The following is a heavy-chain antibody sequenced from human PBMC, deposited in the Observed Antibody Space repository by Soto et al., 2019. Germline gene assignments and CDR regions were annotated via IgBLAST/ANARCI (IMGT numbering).Heavy chain of an antibody. V-gene: IGHV4-59*01. CDR1: GGSISSYY. J-gene: IGHJ4*02. D-gene: IGHD2-15*01. CDR2: IYYSGST. Sequence: PSETLSLTCTVSGGSISSYYWSWTRQPPGKGLEWIGYIYYSGSTNYNPSLKSRVTISVDTSKNQFSLKLSSVTAADTAVYFCAGSYCSGGSCYSGGADYWGQGTLVTVSS. CDR3: AGSYCSGGSCYSGGADY.